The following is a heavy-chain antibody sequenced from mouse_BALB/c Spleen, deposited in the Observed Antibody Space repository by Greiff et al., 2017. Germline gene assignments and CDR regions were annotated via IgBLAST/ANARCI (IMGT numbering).Heavy chain of an antibody. CDR3: ARDTGYGSSSWFAY. Sequence: EVQGVESGGGLVQPGGSLRLSCATSGFTFTDYYMSWVRQPPGKALEWLGFIRNKANGYTTEYSASVKGRFTISRDNSQSILYLQMNTLRAEDSATYYCARDTGYGSSSWFAYWGQGTLVTVSA. CDR2: IRNKANGYTT. J-gene: IGHJ3*01. CDR1: GFTFTDYY. V-gene: IGHV7-3*02. D-gene: IGHD1-1*01.